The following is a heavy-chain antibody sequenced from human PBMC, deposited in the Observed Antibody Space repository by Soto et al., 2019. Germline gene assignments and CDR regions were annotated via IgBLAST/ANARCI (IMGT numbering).Heavy chain of an antibody. V-gene: IGHV4-59*12. D-gene: IGHD3-3*01. CDR3: ARGPAFGR. CDR2: IYYSGST. CDR1: GGSIRSYY. Sequence: TSGTLSLTCTVSGGSIRSYYWSWIRQPPGKGLEWIGDIYYSGSTNYNPSLKSRVTISVDTSKNQFSLKLSSVTAADTAVYYCARGPAFGRWGQGTLVTVSS. J-gene: IGHJ4*02.